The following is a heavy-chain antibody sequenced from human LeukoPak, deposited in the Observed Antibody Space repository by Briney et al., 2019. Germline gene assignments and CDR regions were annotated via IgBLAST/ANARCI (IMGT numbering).Heavy chain of an antibody. CDR2: IYHSGST. CDR3: ARGPGRISGAFDI. J-gene: IGHJ3*02. V-gene: IGHV4-59*12. CDR1: GGSISSYY. D-gene: IGHD6-19*01. Sequence: SETLSLTCTVSGGSISSYYWSWIRQPPGKGLEWIGEIYHSGSTNYNPSLKSRVTISVDKSKNQFSLKLSSVTAADTAVYYCARGPGRISGAFDIWGQGTMVTVSS.